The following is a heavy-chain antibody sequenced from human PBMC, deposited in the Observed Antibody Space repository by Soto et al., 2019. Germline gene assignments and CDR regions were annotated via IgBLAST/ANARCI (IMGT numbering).Heavy chain of an antibody. CDR2: IWYDGSNK. V-gene: IGHV3-33*01. J-gene: IGHJ6*02. CDR1: GFTFSSYG. D-gene: IGHD6-13*01. Sequence: GGSLRLSCAASGFTFSSYGMHWVRQAPGKGLEWVAVIWYDGSNKYYADSVKGRFTISRDNSKNTLYLQMNSLRAEDTAVYYCARVGGVAAQRLYYYYGMDVWGQGTTVTVSS. CDR3: ARVGGVAAQRLYYYYGMDV.